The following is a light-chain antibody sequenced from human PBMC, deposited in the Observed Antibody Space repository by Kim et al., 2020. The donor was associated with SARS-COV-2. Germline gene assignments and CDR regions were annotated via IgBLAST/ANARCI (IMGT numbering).Light chain of an antibody. Sequence: GQSITISCTGTSSDVGSYNFVSWYQQHPGKAPKLMIYEVSKRPSGVSNRFSGSKSGNTASLTSSGLQVEDEAGYYCCSYAGTRTVVFGGGTKLTVL. CDR2: EVS. CDR3: CSYAGTRTVV. CDR1: SSDVGSYNF. V-gene: IGLV2-23*02. J-gene: IGLJ2*01.